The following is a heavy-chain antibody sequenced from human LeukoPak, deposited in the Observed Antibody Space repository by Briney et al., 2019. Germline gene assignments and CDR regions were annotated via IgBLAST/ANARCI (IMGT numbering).Heavy chain of an antibody. CDR3: ARDYYGGNPDY. CDR2: INPNSGGR. Sequence: ASVKVSCKTSGYTFTVYQMHWVRQAAGQGLEWMGWINPNSGGRNYAQKFQGRVTMTSDTSISTVYMELSSLRSDDTAVYYCARDYYGGNPDYWGQGTLVTVSS. CDR1: GYTFTVYQ. V-gene: IGHV1-2*02. J-gene: IGHJ4*02. D-gene: IGHD4-23*01.